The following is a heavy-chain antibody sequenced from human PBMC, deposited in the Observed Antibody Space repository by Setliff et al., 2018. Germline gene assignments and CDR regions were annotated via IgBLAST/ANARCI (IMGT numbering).Heavy chain of an antibody. Sequence: SVKVSCKASGGTFSSYGISWVRQAPGQGLEWMGGTIPIFGTRNYARKFQGRVTIITDESTSTAYMQLTSLGSEDTAVYYCVREGVDSRSSTDYRYYMDVWGKGTTVTVSS. V-gene: IGHV1-69*05. CDR1: GGTFSSYG. CDR3: VREGVDSRSSTDYRYYMDV. CDR2: TIPIFGTR. D-gene: IGHD3-22*01. J-gene: IGHJ6*03.